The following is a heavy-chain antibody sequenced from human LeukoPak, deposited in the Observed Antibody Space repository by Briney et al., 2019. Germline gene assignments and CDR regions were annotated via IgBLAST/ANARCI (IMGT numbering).Heavy chain of an antibody. CDR3: ARDGRRYYYGSGSSYWYYFDY. J-gene: IGHJ4*02. Sequence: ASVKVSCKASGYTFTSYGISWVRQAPGQGLEWMGWISAYNGNTNYAQKLQGRVTMTTDTSTSTAYMELRSLRPDDTAVYYCARDGRRYYYGSGSSYWYYFDYWGQGTLVTVSS. V-gene: IGHV1-18*01. CDR1: GYTFTSYG. CDR2: ISAYNGNT. D-gene: IGHD3-10*01.